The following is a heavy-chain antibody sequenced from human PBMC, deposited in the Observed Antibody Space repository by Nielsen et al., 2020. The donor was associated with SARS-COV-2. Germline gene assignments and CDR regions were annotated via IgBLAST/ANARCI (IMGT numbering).Heavy chain of an antibody. J-gene: IGHJ4*02. CDR2: ISGSGGST. D-gene: IGHD4-17*01. Sequence: GESLKISCAASGFTFSSYAMSWVRQAPGKGLGWVSAISGSGGSTYYADSVKGRFTISRDNSKNTLYLQMNSLRAEDTAVYYCAKDGARGDYGYFDYWGQGTLVTVSS. V-gene: IGHV3-23*01. CDR3: AKDGARGDYGYFDY. CDR1: GFTFSSYA.